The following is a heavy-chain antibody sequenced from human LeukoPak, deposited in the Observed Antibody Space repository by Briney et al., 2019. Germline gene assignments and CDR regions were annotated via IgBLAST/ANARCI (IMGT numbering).Heavy chain of an antibody. V-gene: IGHV4-61*02. J-gene: IGHJ4*02. CDR1: GGSISSGSYS. CDR3: ARAPLDYGDYVYYFDY. D-gene: IGHD4-17*01. CDR2: IYTSGST. Sequence: SQTLSLTCTVSGGSISSGSYSWSWIRQPAGKGLEWIGRIYTSGSTNYNPSLKSRVTISVDTSKNQFSLKLSSVSAADTAVYYCARAPLDYGDYVYYFDYWGQGTLVTVSS.